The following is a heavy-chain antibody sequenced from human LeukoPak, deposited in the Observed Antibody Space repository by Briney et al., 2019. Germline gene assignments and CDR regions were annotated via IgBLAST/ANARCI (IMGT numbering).Heavy chain of an antibody. CDR1: GGSISSHY. V-gene: IGHV4-59*11. Sequence: SETLSLTCTVSGGSISSHYWSWIRQPPGKGLEWIGYIYYSGSTNYNPSLKSRVTISVDTSKSQFSLKLSSVTAADTAVYYCARVMAAAAQFDPRGQGTLVTVSS. CDR3: ARVMAAAAQFDP. J-gene: IGHJ5*02. D-gene: IGHD6-13*01. CDR2: IYYSGST.